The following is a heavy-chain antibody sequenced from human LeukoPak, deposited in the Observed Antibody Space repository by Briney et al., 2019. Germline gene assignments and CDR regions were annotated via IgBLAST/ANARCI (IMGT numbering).Heavy chain of an antibody. J-gene: IGHJ4*02. Sequence: PSETLSLTCTVSGGSISSYYWGWIRQPPGKGLEWIGSIYYSGSTYYNPSLKSRVTISVDTSKNQFSLKLSSVTAADTAVYYCARRKEGTYYYDSSGYYPFDYWGQGTLVTVSS. CDR2: IYYSGST. V-gene: IGHV4-39*01. D-gene: IGHD3-22*01. CDR1: GGSISSYY. CDR3: ARRKEGTYYYDSSGYYPFDY.